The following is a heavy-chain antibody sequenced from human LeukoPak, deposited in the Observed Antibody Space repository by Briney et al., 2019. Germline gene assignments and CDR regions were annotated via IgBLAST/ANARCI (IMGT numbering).Heavy chain of an antibody. V-gene: IGHV3-NL1*01. CDR2: IYSGGST. D-gene: IGHD3-10*01. Sequence: PGGSLRLSCAASGFTFGSYRMHWVRQAPGKGLEWVSVIYSGGSTYYADSVKGRFTISRDNSKNTLYLEVISLTAEDTAVYYCAKDDAWLRFGEWSQGTLVTVSS. J-gene: IGHJ4*02. CDR1: GFTFGSYR. CDR3: AKDDAWLRFGE.